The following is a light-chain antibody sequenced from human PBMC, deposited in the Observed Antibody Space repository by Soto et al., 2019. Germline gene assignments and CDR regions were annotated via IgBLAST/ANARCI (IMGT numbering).Light chain of an antibody. V-gene: IGKV3-20*01. CDR3: QQYGTSLVT. CDR1: QSVNSNH. CDR2: GAS. Sequence: EIVLTQSPGTLSLSPGERATLSCRASQSVNSNHLAWYQQRPGQAPRLLVYGASIRASGIPDRFSGSGSGTDFTLTISRLEPVDFAVFYCQQYGTSLVTFGPGTRLEIK. J-gene: IGKJ5*01.